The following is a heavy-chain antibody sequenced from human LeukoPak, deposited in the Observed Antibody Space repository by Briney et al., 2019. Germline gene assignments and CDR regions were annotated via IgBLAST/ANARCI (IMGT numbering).Heavy chain of an antibody. Sequence: ASVKVSCKASGYTFTGYYMYWVRQAPGQGLEWMGRINPNSGGTNYAQKFQGRVTMTRDTSISTAYMELSRLRSDDTAVYYCARAGYCSGGSCYFAEYFQHWGQGTLVTVSS. J-gene: IGHJ1*01. CDR3: ARAGYCSGGSCYFAEYFQH. V-gene: IGHV1-2*06. CDR1: GYTFTGYY. CDR2: INPNSGGT. D-gene: IGHD2-15*01.